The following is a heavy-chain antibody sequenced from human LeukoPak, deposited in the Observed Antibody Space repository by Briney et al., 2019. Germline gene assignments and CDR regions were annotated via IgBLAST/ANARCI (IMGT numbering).Heavy chain of an antibody. CDR1: GGSFSGYY. CDR3: ARDRTIFGVVRSY. D-gene: IGHD3-3*01. Sequence: SETLSLTCAVYGGSFSGYYWGWLRQPPGKGLEWIGSIYHSGSTYYNPSLKSRVTISVDTSKNQFSLKLSSVTAADTAVYYCARDRTIFGVVRSYWGQGTLVTVSS. J-gene: IGHJ4*02. V-gene: IGHV4-34*01. CDR2: IYHSGST.